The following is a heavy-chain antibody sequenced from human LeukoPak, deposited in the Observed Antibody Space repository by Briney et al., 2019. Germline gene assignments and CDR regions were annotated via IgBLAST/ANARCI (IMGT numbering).Heavy chain of an antibody. J-gene: IGHJ4*02. D-gene: IGHD4-17*01. CDR1: GFTFGSYW. CDR2: IKQDGSEK. Sequence: GGSLRLSCAASGFTFGSYWMSWVRQAPGKGLGWAANIKQDGSEKYYVDSVKGRFTISRDNARNSLYLQMNSLRAEDTAVYYCARVDLLTVTYDYWGQGTLVTVSS. V-gene: IGHV3-7*03. CDR3: ARVDLLTVTYDY.